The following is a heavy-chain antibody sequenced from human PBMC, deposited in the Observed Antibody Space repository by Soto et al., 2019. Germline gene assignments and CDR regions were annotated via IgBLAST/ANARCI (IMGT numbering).Heavy chain of an antibody. V-gene: IGHV3-48*02. J-gene: IGHJ3*02. CDR2: IRGSNNDI. Sequence: EVQLVESGGGLVQPGGSLRLSCAASGLSLSDYSMNWIRQAPGKGLEWLSYIRGSNNDIYYTDSVKGRLTISRDNAKNSLYLQMSSLRDEDTSVYYCVRDKAWAFDIWGQGTLVTVSS. CDR3: VRDKAWAFDI. CDR1: GLSLSDYS.